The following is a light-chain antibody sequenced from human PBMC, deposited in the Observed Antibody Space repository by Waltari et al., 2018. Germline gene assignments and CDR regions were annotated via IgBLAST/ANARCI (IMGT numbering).Light chain of an antibody. J-gene: IGLJ1*01. CDR1: SSDVGGYNY. CDR3: SSYTSSSTHYV. CDR2: EVS. V-gene: IGLV2-14*01. Sequence: QSALTQPASVSGSPGQSITISCTGTSSDVGGYNYVSWYQQHPGKAPKLMIYEVSTRPSGVSNRFSGSKSGNTASLTISGLQAEDEAHYYCSSYTSSSTHYVFGTGTKVTVL.